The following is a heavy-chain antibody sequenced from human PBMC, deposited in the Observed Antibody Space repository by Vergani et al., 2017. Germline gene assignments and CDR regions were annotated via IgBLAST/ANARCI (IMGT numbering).Heavy chain of an antibody. CDR3: TKGSVYYHDSAGHGYDPYTGFDL. D-gene: IGHD5-12*01. V-gene: IGHV3-9*01. Sequence: EVDLVKSGGGLAQPGGSLRLSCEASGITFWKFGMHWVRQGPGKGLEWVSGISWNSGAVDYADSVRGRFTISRDNAKNSLFLEMNSLRFEDTAVYFCTKGSVYYHDSAGHGYDPYTGFDLWGQGTLVT. CDR2: ISWNSGAV. J-gene: IGHJ3*01. CDR1: GITFWKFG.